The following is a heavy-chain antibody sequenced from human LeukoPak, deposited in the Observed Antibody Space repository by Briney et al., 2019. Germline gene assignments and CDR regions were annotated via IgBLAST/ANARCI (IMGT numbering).Heavy chain of an antibody. V-gene: IGHV4-34*01. CDR2: INHSGST. D-gene: IGHD2-15*01. Sequence: PSETLSLTCAVYGGSFSGYYWSWIRQPPGKGLEWIGEINHSGSTNYNPSLKSRVTISVDTSKNQFSLKLSSVTAADTAVYYCARRPKVLRPHIARWWYFDYWGQGTLVTVSS. CDR1: GGSFSGYY. J-gene: IGHJ4*02. CDR3: ARRPKVLRPHIARWWYFDY.